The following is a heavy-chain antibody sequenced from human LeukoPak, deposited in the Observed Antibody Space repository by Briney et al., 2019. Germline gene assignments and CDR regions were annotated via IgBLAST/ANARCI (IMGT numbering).Heavy chain of an antibody. CDR3: TTWSSQFDY. D-gene: IGHD6-6*01. J-gene: IGHJ4*02. Sequence: GGSLRLSCAASGFTFSDAWMTWVRQAPGKGLECVGFIQSKTDGGTTDSAAPVKGRFTVSRDASKNTLYLQMNSLKTEDAAVYYCTTWSSQFDYWGRGTLVTVSS. CDR1: GFTFSDAW. V-gene: IGHV3-15*01. CDR2: IQSKTDGGTT.